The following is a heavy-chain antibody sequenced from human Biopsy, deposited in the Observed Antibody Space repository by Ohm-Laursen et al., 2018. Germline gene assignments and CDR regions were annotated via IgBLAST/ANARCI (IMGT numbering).Heavy chain of an antibody. CDR1: GFSFTGYY. J-gene: IGHJ4*02. D-gene: IGHD6-19*01. V-gene: IGHV1-2*02. Sequence: GASVKVSCKASGFSFTGYYIHWVRQAPGQGLEWMGWISPKSGDTNYAHKFQGNITMTRDTSMSTAYMEMSRLRCDYTAVYYCALQSVAQMKNFDYWGQGTLVTVSS. CDR2: ISPKSGDT. CDR3: ALQSVAQMKNFDY.